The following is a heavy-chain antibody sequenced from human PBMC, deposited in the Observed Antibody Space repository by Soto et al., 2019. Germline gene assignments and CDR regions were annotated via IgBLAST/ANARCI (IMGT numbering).Heavy chain of an antibody. J-gene: IGHJ1*01. Sequence: GGSLRLSCAASGFTFSSYSMNWVRQAPGKGLEWVSSISSSSSYIYYADSVKGRFTISRDNAKNSLYLQMNSLRAEDTAVYYCARGSFVNPLGYCTNGVCTEYFQHWGQGTLVTVSS. V-gene: IGHV3-21*01. CDR2: ISSSSSYI. CDR1: GFTFSSYS. CDR3: ARGSFVNPLGYCTNGVCTEYFQH. D-gene: IGHD2-8*01.